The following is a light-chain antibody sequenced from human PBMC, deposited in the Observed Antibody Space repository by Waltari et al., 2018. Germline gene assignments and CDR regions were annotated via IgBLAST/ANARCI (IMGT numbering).Light chain of an antibody. CDR1: RSNLGAGYD. Sequence: SVLTQPPSVSGAPGQRVTISCPGSRSNLGAGYDVNWYQQLPGTAPKLLIYGNSNRPSGVPDRFSGSKSGTSASLAITGLQAEDEADYYCQSYDSSLSGYVVFGGGTKLTVL. J-gene: IGLJ2*01. CDR3: QSYDSSLSGYVV. V-gene: IGLV1-40*01. CDR2: GNS.